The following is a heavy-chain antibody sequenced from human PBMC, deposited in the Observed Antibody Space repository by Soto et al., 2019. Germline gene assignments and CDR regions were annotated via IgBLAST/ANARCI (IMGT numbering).Heavy chain of an antibody. CDR3: AREAYYYYGMDV. Sequence: SETLSLTCTVSGGSISSYYWSWIRQPPGKGLEWIGYIYYSGSTNYNPSLKSRVTISVDTSKNQFSLKLSSVTAADTAVYYCAREAYYYYGMDVWGQGTTVTVSS. CDR1: GGSISSYY. J-gene: IGHJ6*02. V-gene: IGHV4-59*01. CDR2: IYYSGST.